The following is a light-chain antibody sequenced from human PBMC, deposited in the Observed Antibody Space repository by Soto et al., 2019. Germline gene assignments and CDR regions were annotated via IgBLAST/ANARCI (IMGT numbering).Light chain of an antibody. CDR1: QSVCSRC. CDR3: QHYGTTPWT. V-gene: IGKV3-20*01. CDR2: GAS. Sequence: EIVLTQSPVTLSLSPGERGTLSCRASQSVCSRCLAWYQQKPGQSPRLLIYGASSRATGIPDRFSGSGSGTDFTLTISRLEPEDFAVYYCQHYGTTPWTFGQGTKVGIK. J-gene: IGKJ1*01.